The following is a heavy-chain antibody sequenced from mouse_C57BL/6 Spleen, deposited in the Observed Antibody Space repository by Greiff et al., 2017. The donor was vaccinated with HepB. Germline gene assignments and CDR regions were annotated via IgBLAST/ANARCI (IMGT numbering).Heavy chain of an antibody. V-gene: IGHV1-52*01. D-gene: IGHD2-5*01. CDR3: ARSSYYSNPPYAMDY. CDR2: IDPSDSET. CDR1: GYTFTSYW. Sequence: VQLQQPGAELVRPGSSVKLSCKASGYTFTSYWMHWVKQRPIQGLEWIGNIDPSDSETHYNQKFKDKATLTVDKSSSTAYMQLSSLTSEDSAVYYCARSSYYSNPPYAMDYWGQGTSVTVSS. J-gene: IGHJ4*01.